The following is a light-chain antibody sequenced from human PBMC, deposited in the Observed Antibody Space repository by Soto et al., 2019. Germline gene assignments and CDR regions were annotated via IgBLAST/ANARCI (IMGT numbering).Light chain of an antibody. CDR1: QSISHY. CDR2: DAS. V-gene: IGKV1-5*01. CDR3: QQYKSDST. Sequence: DIPMTQSPSSLSASVGDRVTITCRASQSISHYLAWYQQKPGKAPKLLIYDASTLQGGIASRFSGSGSGTKFTLIISSLQPDDFATYYCQQYKSDSTFGQGTKVGIK. J-gene: IGKJ2*01.